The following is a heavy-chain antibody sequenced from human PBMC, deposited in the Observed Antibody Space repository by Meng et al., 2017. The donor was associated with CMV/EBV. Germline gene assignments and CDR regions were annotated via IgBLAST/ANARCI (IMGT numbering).Heavy chain of an antibody. D-gene: IGHD2/OR15-2a*01. CDR2: INRGGTTT. CDR1: GIPFSTHW. Sequence: GESLKISCAASGIPFSTHWMHWVRQAPGKGLGWVSAINRGGTTTTYADSVKGRFTISRDNAKNTLYLQMNDLRAEDTAVYYCAGSPPNLVGDMYFFYAMDVWGRGTTVTVSS. J-gene: IGHJ6*02. CDR3: AGSPPNLVGDMYFFYAMDV. V-gene: IGHV3-74*01.